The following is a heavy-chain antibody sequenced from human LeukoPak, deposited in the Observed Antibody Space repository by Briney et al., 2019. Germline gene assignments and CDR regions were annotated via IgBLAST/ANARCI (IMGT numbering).Heavy chain of an antibody. D-gene: IGHD3-9*01. Sequence: GASVKVSCKASGYTFTGYYMHWVRQAPGQGLEWMGWINPNSGGTNYAQKFQGRVTMTRDTSISTAYMELSGLRSDDTAVYYCAREPASGDWFDYWGQGTLVTVSS. CDR2: INPNSGGT. V-gene: IGHV1-2*02. J-gene: IGHJ4*02. CDR1: GYTFTGYY. CDR3: AREPASGDWFDY.